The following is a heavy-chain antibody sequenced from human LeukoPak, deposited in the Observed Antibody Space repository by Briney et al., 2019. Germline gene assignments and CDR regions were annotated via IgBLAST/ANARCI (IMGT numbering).Heavy chain of an antibody. CDR3: ARGVGDTMVRGATTGLLDY. CDR2: IIPILGIA. Sequence: GSSVTLSFKASGGTFSSYAISWGRLAPGQGLEWMGRIIPILGIANYEQTFQGRGTITADKSTSTAYMELSSLRSEDTAVYYCARGVGDTMVRGATTGLLDYWGQGTLVTVSS. D-gene: IGHD3-10*01. CDR1: GGTFSSYA. J-gene: IGHJ4*02. V-gene: IGHV1-69*04.